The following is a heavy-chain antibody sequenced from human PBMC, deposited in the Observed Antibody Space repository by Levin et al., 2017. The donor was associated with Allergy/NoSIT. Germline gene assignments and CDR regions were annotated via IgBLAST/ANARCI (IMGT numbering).Heavy chain of an antibody. CDR3: AKDDWPDSIAVAGTIDY. J-gene: IGHJ4*02. CDR1: GFTFSSYA. V-gene: IGHV3-23*01. D-gene: IGHD6-19*01. Sequence: GGSLRLSCAASGFTFSSYAMSWVRQAPGKGLEWVSAISGSGGSTYYADSVKGRFTISRDNSKNTLYLQMNSLRAEDTAVYYCAKDDWPDSIAVAGTIDYWGQGTLVTVSS. CDR2: ISGSGGST.